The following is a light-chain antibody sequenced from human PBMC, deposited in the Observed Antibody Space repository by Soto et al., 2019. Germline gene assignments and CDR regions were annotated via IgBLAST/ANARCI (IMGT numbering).Light chain of an antibody. V-gene: IGKV1-39*01. Sequence: DIQMTQAPSLSASVGDRVTITCRASQNIGNYLNWYQQRPGKAPKPLVLSASRLQSGVPSRFSGSGSGTDFTLTITNLQPEDFAVYYCQQSYSAPLTFGPGTTVDFK. J-gene: IGKJ3*01. CDR2: SAS. CDR1: QNIGNY. CDR3: QQSYSAPLT.